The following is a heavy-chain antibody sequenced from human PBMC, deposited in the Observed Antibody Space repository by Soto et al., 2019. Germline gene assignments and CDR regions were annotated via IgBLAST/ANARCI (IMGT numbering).Heavy chain of an antibody. CDR2: IYHSGST. D-gene: IGHD3-3*01. V-gene: IGHV4-30-2*01. Sequence: PSETLSLTCAVSGGSISSGGYSWSWIRQPPGKGLEWIGYIYHSGSTYYNPSLKSRVTISVDTSKNQFSLKLSSVTAADTAVYYCARDTPRITIFGVVLQGMDVWGQGTTVTVSS. J-gene: IGHJ6*02. CDR3: ARDTPRITIFGVVLQGMDV. CDR1: GGSISSGGYS.